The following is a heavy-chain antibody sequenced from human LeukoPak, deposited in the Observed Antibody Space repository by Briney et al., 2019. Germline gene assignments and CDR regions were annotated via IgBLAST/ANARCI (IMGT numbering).Heavy chain of an antibody. CDR3: ARGGSYYYDSIIDY. J-gene: IGHJ4*02. CDR1: GGSISSYY. V-gene: IGHV4-59*01. Sequence: SETLSLTCTVSGGSISSYYWSWIRQPPGKGLEWIGYIYYSGSTNYNPSLKSRVAISVDTSKNQFSLKLSSVTAADTAVYYCARGGSYYYDSIIDYWGQGTLVTVSS. D-gene: IGHD3-22*01. CDR2: IYYSGST.